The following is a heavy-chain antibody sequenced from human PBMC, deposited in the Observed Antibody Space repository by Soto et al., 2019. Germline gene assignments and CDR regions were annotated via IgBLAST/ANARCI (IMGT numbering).Heavy chain of an antibody. D-gene: IGHD5-18*01. Sequence: SETLSLTCTVSGGSISSSSYYWGWIRQPPGKGLEWIGSIYYSGSTYYNPSLKSRATKSVDTSKNQFSLKLSSVTAADTAEYYCARQEDTAMVTGYYGMDVWGQGTTVTVSS. J-gene: IGHJ6*02. CDR2: IYYSGST. V-gene: IGHV4-39*01. CDR3: ARQEDTAMVTGYYGMDV. CDR1: GGSISSSSYY.